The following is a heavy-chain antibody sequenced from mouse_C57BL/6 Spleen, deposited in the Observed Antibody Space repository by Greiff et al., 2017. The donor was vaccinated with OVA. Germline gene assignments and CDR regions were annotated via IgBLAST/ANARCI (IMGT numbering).Heavy chain of an antibody. D-gene: IGHD1-1*01. J-gene: IGHJ2*01. CDR1: GYTFTSYW. CDR3: ARERYGSSLDY. CDR2: IDPSDSET. V-gene: IGHV1-52*01. Sequence: QVQLQQPGAELVRPGSSVKLSCKASGYTFTSYWMHWVKQRPIQGLEWIGNIDPSDSETPYNQTLKDKATLTVDKSYSTAYMQLSILTSEDSAVYSCARERYGSSLDYWGQGTTLTVSA.